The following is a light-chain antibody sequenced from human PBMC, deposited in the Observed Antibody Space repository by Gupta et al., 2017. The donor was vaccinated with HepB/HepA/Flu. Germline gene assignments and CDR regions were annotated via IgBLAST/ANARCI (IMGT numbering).Light chain of an antibody. CDR2: AAS. Sequence: DIKMTQSPCSVSASVGDRVTMTGRESQGISSWLAWYQQKPGKAPKLLIYAASSLQSGFPSRFSDSGSGTDFTLTLSSLQPEDFATYYCQQANSFPLTFGGETKVEIK. CDR3: QQANSFPLT. CDR1: QGISSW. J-gene: IGKJ4*01. V-gene: IGKV1D-12*01.